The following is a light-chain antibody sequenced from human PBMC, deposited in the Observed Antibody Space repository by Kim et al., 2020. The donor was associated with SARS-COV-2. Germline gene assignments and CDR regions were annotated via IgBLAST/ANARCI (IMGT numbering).Light chain of an antibody. CDR2: GAS. V-gene: IGKV3-20*01. CDR1: QSVSSSY. CDR3: QQYGSSPRGT. Sequence: PGERPTLSCRASQSVSSSYLAWYQQKPGQAPRLLIYGASSRATGIPDRFSGSGSGTDFTLTISRLEPEDFAVYYCQQYGSSPRGTFGQGTKVDIK. J-gene: IGKJ1*01.